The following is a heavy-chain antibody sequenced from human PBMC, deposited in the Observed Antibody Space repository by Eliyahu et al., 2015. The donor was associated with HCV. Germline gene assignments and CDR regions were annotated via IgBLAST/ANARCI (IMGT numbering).Heavy chain of an antibody. CDR2: IKSKTDGGTT. V-gene: IGHV3-15*01. CDR3: TTMGSYYYYGMDV. D-gene: IGHD3-10*01. CDR1: GFXFXNAW. J-gene: IGHJ6*02. Sequence: EVQLVESGGGLVKPGGSLRLSCAASGFXFXNAWXSWVRXAPGKGLEWVGRIKSKTDGGTTDYAAPVKGRFTISRDDSKNTLYLQMNSLKTEDTAVYYCTTMGSYYYYGMDVWGQGTTVTVSS.